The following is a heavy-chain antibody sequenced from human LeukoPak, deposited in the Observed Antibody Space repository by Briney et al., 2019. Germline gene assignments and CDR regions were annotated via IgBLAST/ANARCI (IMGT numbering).Heavy chain of an antibody. J-gene: IGHJ6*03. CDR1: GYTFTSYG. CDR3: ARVGLSSGYDNYYYYYYMDV. Sequence: GASVKVSCKASGYTFTSYGISWVRQAPGQGLEWMGWISAYNGNANYAQKLQGRVTMTTDTSTSTAYMELRSLRSDDTAVYYCARVGLSSGYDNYYYYYYMDVWGKGTTVTVSS. D-gene: IGHD5-12*01. CDR2: ISAYNGNA. V-gene: IGHV1-18*01.